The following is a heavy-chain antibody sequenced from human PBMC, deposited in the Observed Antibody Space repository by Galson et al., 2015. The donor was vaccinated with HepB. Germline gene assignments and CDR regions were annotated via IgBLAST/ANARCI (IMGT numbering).Heavy chain of an antibody. Sequence: QSGAEVKKPGESLRISCKGSGYSFTSYWISWVRQMPGKGLEWMGRIDPSDSYTNYSPSFQGHVTISADKSISTAYLQWSSLKASDTVMYYCASHSSSSTSVDYWGQGTLVTVSS. D-gene: IGHD6-6*01. CDR1: GYSFTSYW. CDR3: ASHSSSSTSVDY. CDR2: IDPSDSYT. V-gene: IGHV5-10-1*01. J-gene: IGHJ4*02.